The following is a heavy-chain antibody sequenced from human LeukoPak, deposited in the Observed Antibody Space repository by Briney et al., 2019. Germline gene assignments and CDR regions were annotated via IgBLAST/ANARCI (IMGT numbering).Heavy chain of an antibody. CDR3: ARSTYYDFWSGASFDY. J-gene: IGHJ4*02. Sequence: SETLSLTCTVSGGSISSSSYYWGWIRQPPGKGLEGLGSIYYSGSTYYNPSLKSRVTISVDTSKNQFSLKLSSVTAADTAVYYCARSTYYDFWSGASFDYWGQGTLVTVSS. CDR2: IYYSGST. V-gene: IGHV4-39*01. CDR1: GGSISSSSYY. D-gene: IGHD3-3*01.